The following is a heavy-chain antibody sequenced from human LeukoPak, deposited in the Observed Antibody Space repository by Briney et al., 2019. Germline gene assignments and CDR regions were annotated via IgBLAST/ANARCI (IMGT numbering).Heavy chain of an antibody. D-gene: IGHD3-10*01. CDR2: IYYSESA. CDR3: ARAPSTMVRGVENWFDP. Sequence: SETLSLTCTVSGGSISSYYWSWIRHPPGPGLEWIGYIYYSESANYNPSLKSRVTISVDTSKNQFSLKLSSVTAADTAVYYCARAPSTMVRGVENWFDPWGQGTLVTVSS. CDR1: GGSISSYY. V-gene: IGHV4-59*01. J-gene: IGHJ5*02.